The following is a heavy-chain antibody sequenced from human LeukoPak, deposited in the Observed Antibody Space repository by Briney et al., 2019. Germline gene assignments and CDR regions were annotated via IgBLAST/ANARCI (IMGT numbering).Heavy chain of an antibody. D-gene: IGHD4-17*01. J-gene: IGHJ2*01. V-gene: IGHV4-34*01. CDR2: INHSGST. CDR3: ARLPSLYGDLPDYWYFDL. Sequence: SETLSLTCAVYGGSFSGYYWSWIRQPPGKGLEWIGEINHSGSTNYNPSLKSRVTISVDTSKNQFSLKLSSVTAADTAVYYCARLPSLYGDLPDYWYFDLWGRGTLVTVSS. CDR1: GGSFSGYY.